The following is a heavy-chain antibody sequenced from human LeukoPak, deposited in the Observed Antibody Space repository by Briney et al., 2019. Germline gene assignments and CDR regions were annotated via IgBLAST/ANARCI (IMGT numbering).Heavy chain of an antibody. CDR2: IGGGGDDI. V-gene: IGHV3-23*01. J-gene: IGHJ4*02. Sequence: PGGSLRLSCATSEFTFNWYAMNWVRQAPGKGLDWVSSIGGGGDDIYYADSVKGRFTISRDNSKNTLYLQMNNLRVEDTAIYYCAKDLRGYHQAADYWGQGTLVTVSS. CDR1: EFTFNWYA. CDR3: AKDLRGYHQAADY. D-gene: IGHD2-15*01.